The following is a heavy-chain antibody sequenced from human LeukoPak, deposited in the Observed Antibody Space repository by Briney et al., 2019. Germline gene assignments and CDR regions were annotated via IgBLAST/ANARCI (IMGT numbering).Heavy chain of an antibody. D-gene: IGHD4-17*01. CDR3: TRMTTGHDY. CDR2: INHSGYT. CDR1: GVSFNDYY. J-gene: IGHJ4*02. V-gene: IGHV4-34*01. Sequence: SETLSLTCAVSGVSFNDYYWSWVRQTPGKGLERIGEINHSGYTNDSPSLKSRVTLSIDTSRKQFSLNVRSVTVADTGIYYCTRMTTGHDYWGQGTLVTVSS.